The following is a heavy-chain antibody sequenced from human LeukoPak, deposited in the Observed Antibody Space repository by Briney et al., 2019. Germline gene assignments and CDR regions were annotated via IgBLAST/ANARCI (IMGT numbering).Heavy chain of an antibody. CDR1: GYTFTSDG. Sequence: GASVKVSCKASGYTFTSDGISWVRQAPGQGLEWMGWINTYNGNIKDVQKFQGRVTMTADTSTSTAYMELRSLRSDDTAVYYCARVGDSSGYPRWLDYWGQGTLVTVSS. V-gene: IGHV1-18*01. CDR3: ARVGDSSGYPRWLDY. CDR2: INTYNGNI. J-gene: IGHJ4*02. D-gene: IGHD3-22*01.